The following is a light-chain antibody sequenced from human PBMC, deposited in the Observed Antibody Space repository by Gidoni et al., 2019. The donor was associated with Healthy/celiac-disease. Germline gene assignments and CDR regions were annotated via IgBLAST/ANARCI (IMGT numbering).Light chain of an antibody. J-gene: IGLJ3*02. CDR1: SSNIGAGYD. CDR2: GNS. V-gene: IGLV1-40*01. Sequence: QSVLTQPPSLSGAPGQSVTISCTGSSSNIGAGYDIHWYQQLPGTAPKLLIYGNSNRPSGVPDRFSGSKSGTSASLAITGLQAEDEADYYCQSYDSSLSGSAVFGGGTKLTVL. CDR3: QSYDSSLSGSAV.